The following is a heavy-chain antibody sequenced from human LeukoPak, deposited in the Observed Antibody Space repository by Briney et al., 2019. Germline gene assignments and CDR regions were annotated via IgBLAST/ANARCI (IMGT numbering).Heavy chain of an antibody. J-gene: IGHJ5*02. CDR2: ISSGSSFM. CDR3: ARDYYDSSGSSWFDP. V-gene: IGHV3-21*01. CDR1: GFTFRSYE. D-gene: IGHD3-22*01. Sequence: GGSLRLSCAASGFTFRSYEMNWVRQAPGKGLEWVSSISSGSSFMYYADSVKGRFTISRDNAKNSLYLQMNSLRAKDTALYYCARDYYDSSGSSWFDPWGQGTLVTVSS.